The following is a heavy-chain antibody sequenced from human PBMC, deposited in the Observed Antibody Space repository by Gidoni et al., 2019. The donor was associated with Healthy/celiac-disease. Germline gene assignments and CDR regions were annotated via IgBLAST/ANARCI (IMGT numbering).Heavy chain of an antibody. J-gene: IGHJ4*02. Sequence: EVQLLESGGGLVQPGGSLRLSCAASGFTFSSYARSWVRQAPGKGLEWVSAISGSGGSTYYADSVKGRFTISRDNSKNTLYLQMNSLRAEDTAVYYCAKDLGAEIAVAGTHWGQGTLVTVSS. V-gene: IGHV3-23*01. CDR1: GFTFSSYA. D-gene: IGHD6-19*01. CDR3: AKDLGAEIAVAGTH. CDR2: ISGSGGST.